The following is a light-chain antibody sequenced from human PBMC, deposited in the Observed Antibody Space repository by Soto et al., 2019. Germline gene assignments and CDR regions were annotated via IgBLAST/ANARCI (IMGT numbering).Light chain of an antibody. CDR3: QQYGSSPLT. V-gene: IGKV3-15*01. J-gene: IGKJ4*01. CDR1: QSIGTD. Sequence: EIVMTQSPDTLSVSPVERATLSGMASQSIGTDLAWYQQKPGQTPRLLIYGASTRATGFPARFSGSGSGTEFTLTISSLQSEDFGVYYCQQYGSSPLTFGGGTKVDIK. CDR2: GAS.